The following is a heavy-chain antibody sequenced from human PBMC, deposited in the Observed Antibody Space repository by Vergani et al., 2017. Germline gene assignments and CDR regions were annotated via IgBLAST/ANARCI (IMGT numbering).Heavy chain of an antibody. J-gene: IGHJ3*02. D-gene: IGHD1-1*01. Sequence: VRLVESGGGVVQPGRSLRLSCAASGFSFTSYGMHWVRQAPGKGLEWVGRIRNKANDYTTQYAASVKGRVTISRDDSKSYLYLQMNSLQTEDTALYYCVRVKGSNWNDHLYDIWGQGTLVTVSS. V-gene: IGHV3-72*01. CDR2: IRNKANDYTT. CDR1: GFSFTSYG. CDR3: VRVKGSNWNDHLYDI.